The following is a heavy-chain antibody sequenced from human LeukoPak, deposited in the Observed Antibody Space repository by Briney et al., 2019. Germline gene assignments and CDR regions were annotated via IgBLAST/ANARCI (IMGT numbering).Heavy chain of an antibody. CDR3: ARAEGSRYSYGYSDYYYYGMDV. V-gene: IGHV1-2*06. D-gene: IGHD5-18*01. J-gene: IGHJ6*02. CDR1: GYTFTGYY. CDR2: INPNSGGT. Sequence: ASVKVSCKASGYTFTGYYMHWVRQAPGQGLEWMGRINPNSGGTNYAQKFQGRVTMTRDTSISTAYMELSSLRSEDTAVYYCARAEGSRYSYGYSDYYYYGMDVWGQGTAVTVSS.